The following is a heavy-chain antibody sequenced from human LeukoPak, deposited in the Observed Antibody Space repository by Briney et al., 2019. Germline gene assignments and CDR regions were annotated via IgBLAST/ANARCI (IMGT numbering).Heavy chain of an antibody. CDR2: ISAYNGNT. J-gene: IGHJ4*02. D-gene: IGHD3-10*01. CDR3: ARGQTYYYGSGSYFGLGDFYDY. CDR1: GYTFTSYG. V-gene: IGHV1-18*01. Sequence: ASVKVSCKASGYTFTSYGISWVRQAPGQGLEWMGWISAYNGNTNYAQKLQGRVTMTTDTSTSTAYMELRSLRSDDTAVYYCARGQTYYYGSGSYFGLGDFYDYWGQGTLVTVSS.